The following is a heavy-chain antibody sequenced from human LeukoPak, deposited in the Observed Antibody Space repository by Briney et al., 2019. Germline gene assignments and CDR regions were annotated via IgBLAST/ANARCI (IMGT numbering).Heavy chain of an antibody. J-gene: IGHJ4*02. CDR1: GFIFGDYA. CDR2: VRSTAYGATT. V-gene: IGHV3-49*04. D-gene: IGHD6-13*01. Sequence: GGSLRLSCTASGFIFGDYAMSWVRQAPEKGLEWVAFVRSTAYGATTEYAASVKDRFTISRDDSKRIAYLQMNSLKTDDTAVYYCTRGVYQLLYFDYWGQGALVTVSS. CDR3: TRGVYQLLYFDY.